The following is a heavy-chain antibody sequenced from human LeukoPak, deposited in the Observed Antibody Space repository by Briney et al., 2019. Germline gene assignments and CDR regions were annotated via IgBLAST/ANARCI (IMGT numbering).Heavy chain of an antibody. CDR1: GFTFSSYS. CDR2: ISSSSSTI. D-gene: IGHD6-19*01. V-gene: IGHV3-48*04. J-gene: IGHJ1*01. Sequence: GGSLRLSCAASGFTFSSYSMNWVRQAPGKGLEWVSYISSSSSTIYYADSVKGRFTISRGNAKNSLYLQMNSLRAEDTAVYYCATDGPYSSGSGEYFQHWGQGTLVTVSS. CDR3: ATDGPYSSGSGEYFQH.